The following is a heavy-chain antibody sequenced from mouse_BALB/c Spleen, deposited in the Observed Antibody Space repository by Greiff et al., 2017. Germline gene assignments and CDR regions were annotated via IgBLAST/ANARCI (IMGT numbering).Heavy chain of an antibody. CDR2: ISYSGST. CDR1: GYSITSDYA. V-gene: IGHV3-2*02. D-gene: IGHD2-2*01. J-gene: IGHJ2*01. CDR3: AREGGLRYFDY. Sequence: EVQLVESGPGLVKPSQSLSLTCTVTGYSITSDYAWNWIRQFPGNKLEWMGYISYSGSTSYNPSLKSRISITRDTSKNQFFLQLNSVTTEDTATYYCAREGGLRYFDYWGQGTTLTVSS.